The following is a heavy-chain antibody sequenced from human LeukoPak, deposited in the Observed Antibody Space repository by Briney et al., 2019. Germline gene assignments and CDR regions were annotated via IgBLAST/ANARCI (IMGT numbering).Heavy chain of an antibody. D-gene: IGHD2-8*01. V-gene: IGHV3-11*06. J-gene: IGHJ4*02. CDR1: GFTFNEYY. Sequence: GGSLRLSCAVSGFTFNEYYMTWIRRAPGKGLEWVSRISRTGYYTYYSESVKGRFTISRDNTKNFLYLQMNSLRAEDTAVYYCARDHVFLDYWGQGTLVTVSS. CDR2: ISRTGYYT. CDR3: ARDHVFLDY.